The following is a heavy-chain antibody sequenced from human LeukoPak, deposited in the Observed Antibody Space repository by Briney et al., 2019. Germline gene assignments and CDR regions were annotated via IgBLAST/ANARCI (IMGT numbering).Heavy chain of an antibody. D-gene: IGHD6-13*01. V-gene: IGHV1-24*01. CDR1: GYTLTELS. CDR3: ATDRQAAGTFDY. CDR2: FDPEDGET. J-gene: IGHJ4*02. Sequence: GASVKVSCKVSGYTLTELSMHWVRQAPGKGLEWMGGFDPEDGETIYAQKFQGRVTMTEDTSTDTAYLELSSLRSEDTAVYYCATDRQAAGTFDYWGQGTLVTVSS.